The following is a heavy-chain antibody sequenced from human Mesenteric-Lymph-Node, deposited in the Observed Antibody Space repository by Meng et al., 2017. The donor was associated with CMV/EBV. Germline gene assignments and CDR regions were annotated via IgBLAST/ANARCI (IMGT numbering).Heavy chain of an antibody. J-gene: IGHJ4*02. CDR1: GFSFDDYN. CDR3: AKDQFEVLQVRGLDY. Sequence: LSLTCAASGFSFDDYNMYWVRQAPGKGLEWVSLITWDGTGTYYADSVKGRFTISRDNSKNRLYLQMNSLRAEDMAVYYCAKDQFEVLQVRGLDYWGQGTLVTVSS. V-gene: IGHV3-43*01. CDR2: ITWDGTGT. D-gene: IGHD3-10*01.